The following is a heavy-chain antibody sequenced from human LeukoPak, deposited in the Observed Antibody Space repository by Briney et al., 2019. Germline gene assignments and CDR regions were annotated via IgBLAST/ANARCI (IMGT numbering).Heavy chain of an antibody. Sequence: GASVKVSCKVSGYTLTELSMHWVRQAPGKGLEWMGGIIPIFGTANYAQKFQGRVTITTDESTSTAYMELSSLRSEDTAVYYCARHSSSSGGYFDYWGQGTLVTVSS. V-gene: IGHV1-69*05. CDR2: IIPIFGTA. J-gene: IGHJ4*02. CDR1: GYTLTELS. D-gene: IGHD6-6*01. CDR3: ARHSSSSGGYFDY.